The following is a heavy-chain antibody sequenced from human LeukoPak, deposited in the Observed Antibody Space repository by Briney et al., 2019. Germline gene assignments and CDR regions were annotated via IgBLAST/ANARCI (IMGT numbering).Heavy chain of an antibody. CDR2: IHHSGST. V-gene: IGHV4-30-2*01. Sequence: PSETLSLTCAVSGGSISSGGYSWSWIRQPPGKGLEWIGYIHHSGSTYYNPSLKSRVTISVDRSKNQFSLKLSSVTAADTAVYYCARGDSNRLGRGFDYWGQGTLVTVSS. CDR3: ARGDSNRLGRGFDY. J-gene: IGHJ4*02. CDR1: GGSISSGGYS. D-gene: IGHD3-9*01.